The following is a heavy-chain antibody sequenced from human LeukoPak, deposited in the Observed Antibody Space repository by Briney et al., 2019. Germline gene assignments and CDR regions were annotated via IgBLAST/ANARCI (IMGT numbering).Heavy chain of an antibody. Sequence: PSETLSLTCTVSGGSISSYYWSWIRQPPGKGLEWIGYIYYSGSTNYNPSLKSRVTISVDTSKNQFSLKLSSVTAADTAVYYCAREGYCSSTGCYTNWFDPWGQGTLVTVSS. V-gene: IGHV4-59*01. CDR1: GGSISSYY. J-gene: IGHJ5*02. CDR2: IYYSGST. CDR3: AREGYCSSTGCYTNWFDP. D-gene: IGHD2-2*02.